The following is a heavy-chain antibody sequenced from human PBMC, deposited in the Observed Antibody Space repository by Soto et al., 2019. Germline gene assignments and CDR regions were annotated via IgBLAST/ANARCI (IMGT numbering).Heavy chain of an antibody. J-gene: IGHJ3*02. CDR1: GYTFASYG. Sequence: QVQLVQSGAEVKKPGASVKVSCKASGYTFASYGISWVRQAPGQGLEWMGWISAYNGNTNYAQKLQGRVTMTTDTSTSTAYMELRSLRSDDTAVYYCARDRYLLRREGYDAFDIWGQGTMVTVSS. CDR2: ISAYNGNT. CDR3: ARDRYLLRREGYDAFDI. D-gene: IGHD1-26*01. V-gene: IGHV1-18*01.